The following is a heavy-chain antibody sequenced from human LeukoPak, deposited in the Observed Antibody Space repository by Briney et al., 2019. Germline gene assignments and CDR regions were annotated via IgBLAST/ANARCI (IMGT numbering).Heavy chain of an antibody. CDR1: GFTFSSYD. D-gene: IGHD3-22*01. J-gene: IGHJ3*02. CDR2: IGTAGDT. Sequence: GGSLRLSCAASGFTFSSYDMHWVRQATGKGLEWVSAIGTAGDTYYPGSVKGRFTISRENAKNSLYLQMNSLRAADTAVYYCARAGLARSGYDGKDAFDIWGQGTMVTVSS. V-gene: IGHV3-13*01. CDR3: ARAGLARSGYDGKDAFDI.